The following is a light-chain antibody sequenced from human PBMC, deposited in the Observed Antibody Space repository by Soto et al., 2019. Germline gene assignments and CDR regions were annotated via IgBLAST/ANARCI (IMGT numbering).Light chain of an antibody. J-gene: IGKJ1*01. V-gene: IGKV3-15*01. CDR3: QQYNNFPPWT. CDR1: QSVSSN. CDR2: GAS. Sequence: EIVMKQSPATLSVSPGERATLSCRASQSVSSNLAWYQQKPGQAPRLLIYGASTRATGIPARFSGSGSGTEFTLTISSLQSEDFAVYYCQQYNNFPPWTFGQGTKVEIK.